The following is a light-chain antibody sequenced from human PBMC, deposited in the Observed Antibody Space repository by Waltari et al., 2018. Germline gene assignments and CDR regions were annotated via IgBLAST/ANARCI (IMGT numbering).Light chain of an antibody. CDR2: DEA. V-gene: IGLV1-40*01. Sequence: QSVLTQPPSVSGAPGQRVTISCTRSSSNLGAGFHSPWHQYAPGTAPKLLNYDEAHRPSGVPDRFSYSKSGTSASLAIAGLQAEDEAEYYCQSYDGSLSDYVFGTGTKVTVL. J-gene: IGLJ1*01. CDR3: QSYDGSLSDYV. CDR1: SSNLGAGFH.